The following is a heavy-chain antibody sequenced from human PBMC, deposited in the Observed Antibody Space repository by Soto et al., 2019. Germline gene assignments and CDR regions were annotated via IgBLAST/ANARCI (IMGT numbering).Heavy chain of an antibody. Sequence: QVQLVQSGAEVKKPGASVKVSCKASGYTFTDYYLHWVRQAPGQRLEWMGWINPNSAGTHFAQKFQGRVTMTREPSISTAFMELSSLTSADTAMYFCARLRTAVAGDAFDVWGQGTMVTVSS. CDR2: INPNSAGT. J-gene: IGHJ3*01. CDR1: GYTFTDYY. CDR3: ARLRTAVAGDAFDV. V-gene: IGHV1-2*02. D-gene: IGHD6-19*01.